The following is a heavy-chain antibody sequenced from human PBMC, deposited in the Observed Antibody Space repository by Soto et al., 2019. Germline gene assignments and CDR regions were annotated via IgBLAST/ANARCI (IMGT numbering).Heavy chain of an antibody. CDR1: GGTFSSYA. CDR3: ARVRNYYDSSGYYYGWFDP. V-gene: IGHV1-69*01. CDR2: IIPIFGTA. J-gene: IGHJ5*02. D-gene: IGHD3-22*01. Sequence: QVQLVQSGAEVQKPGSSVKVSCKASGGTFSSYAISWVRQAPGQGLEWMGGIIPIFGTANYAQKFQGRVTITADESTSTAYMELSSLRSEDTAVYYCARVRNYYDSSGYYYGWFDPWGQGTLVTVSS.